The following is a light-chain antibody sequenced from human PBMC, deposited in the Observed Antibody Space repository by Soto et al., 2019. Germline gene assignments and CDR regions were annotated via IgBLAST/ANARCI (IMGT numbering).Light chain of an antibody. J-gene: IGKJ5*01. Sequence: DIVLTQSPDTLSLSPGERATLSCRASQTISSDYLAWYQHNPGQAPRLLIYGASSRATGIPDRFSGSGSGTDFTLTINRLEPEDFAVYFCQQYGVTPRFGQGTRLEIK. CDR2: GAS. CDR1: QTISSDY. CDR3: QQYGVTPR. V-gene: IGKV3-20*01.